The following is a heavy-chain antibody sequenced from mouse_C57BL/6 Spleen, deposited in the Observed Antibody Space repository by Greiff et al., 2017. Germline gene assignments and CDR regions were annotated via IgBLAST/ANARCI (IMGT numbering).Heavy chain of an antibody. J-gene: IGHJ1*03. CDR2: ISSGGDYI. D-gene: IGHD1-1*01. V-gene: IGHV5-9-1*02. CDR1: GFTFSSYA. CDR3: TRGRSSYGYFDV. Sequence: EVMLVESGAGLVKPGGSLKLSCAASGFTFSSYAMSWVRQTPEKRLEWVAYISSGGDYIYYADTVKGRFTISRDNARNTLYLQMSRLKSEDTAMYYCTRGRSSYGYFDVWGTGTTVTVSS.